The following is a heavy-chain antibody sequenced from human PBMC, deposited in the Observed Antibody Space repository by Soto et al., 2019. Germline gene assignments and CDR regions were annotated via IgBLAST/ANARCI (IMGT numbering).Heavy chain of an antibody. V-gene: IGHV3-23*01. D-gene: IGHD3-22*01. CDR3: AKGDSFQWFGMGF. J-gene: IGHJ6*02. CDR1: GFTLSIYA. Sequence: GGSLRLSCAASGFTLSIYAVSWVRQAPGKGLECVSFIAGSGGPTYYADSVKGRFTISSDSSKNTLYLQMDSLRAEDTAVYYCAKGDSFQWFGMGFWGPGTTVTVSS. CDR2: IAGSGGPT.